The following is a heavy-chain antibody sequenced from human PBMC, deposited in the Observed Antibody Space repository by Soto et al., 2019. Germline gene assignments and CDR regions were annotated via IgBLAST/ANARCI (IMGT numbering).Heavy chain of an antibody. J-gene: IGHJ5*02. Sequence: PSETLSLTCTVSGGSITSNFWTWVRQTPDKALEWIGNIYHSGSTYYNPSLKSRVTISVDRSKNQFSLKLSSVTAADTAVYYCARVPDRWGQGTLVTVSS. CDR2: IYHSGST. CDR3: ARVPDR. V-gene: IGHV4-59*12. D-gene: IGHD2-2*01. CDR1: GGSITSNF.